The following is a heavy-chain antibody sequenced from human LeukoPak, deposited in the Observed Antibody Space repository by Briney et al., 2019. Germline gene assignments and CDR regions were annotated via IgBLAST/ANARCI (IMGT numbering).Heavy chain of an antibody. D-gene: IGHD7-27*01. V-gene: IGHV3-48*01. J-gene: IGHJ4*02. CDR1: GFTFNNDP. Sequence: PGGSLRLSCAASGFTFNNDPMNWVRQAPGKVLEWVAHIRSDTKTIVYADSVKGRFIISRDNAKNSLSLQMNSLRVEDTAVYYCARDQNWVFDYWGQGTLVTVSS. CDR2: IRSDTKTI. CDR3: ARDQNWVFDY.